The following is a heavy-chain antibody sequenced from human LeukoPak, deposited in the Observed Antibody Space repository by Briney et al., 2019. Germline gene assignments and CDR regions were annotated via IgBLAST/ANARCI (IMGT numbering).Heavy chain of an antibody. Sequence: ASVKVSCKASGGTFSSYAISWVRQAPGQGLERMGRIIPIFGTANYAQKFQGRVTITTDESTSTAYMELSSLRSEDTAVYYCARGFFGAGSGWYGDWFDPWGQGTLVAVSS. CDR2: IIPIFGTA. CDR3: ARGFFGAGSGWYGDWFDP. CDR1: GGTFSSYA. V-gene: IGHV1-69*05. D-gene: IGHD6-19*01. J-gene: IGHJ5*02.